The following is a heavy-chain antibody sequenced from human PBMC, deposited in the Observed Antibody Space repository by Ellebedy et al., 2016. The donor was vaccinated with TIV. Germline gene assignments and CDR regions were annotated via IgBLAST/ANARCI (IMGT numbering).Heavy chain of an antibody. D-gene: IGHD2-2*01. J-gene: IGHJ6*02. Sequence: GESLKISXSASGFTFSSYAMHWVRQAPGNGLEYVSAISSNGGSTYYADSVKGRFTISRDNSKNTLYLQMSSLRAEDTAVYYCVKVSQLLSVDGMDVWGQGTTVTVSS. V-gene: IGHV3-64D*06. CDR3: VKVSQLLSVDGMDV. CDR2: ISSNGGST. CDR1: GFTFSSYA.